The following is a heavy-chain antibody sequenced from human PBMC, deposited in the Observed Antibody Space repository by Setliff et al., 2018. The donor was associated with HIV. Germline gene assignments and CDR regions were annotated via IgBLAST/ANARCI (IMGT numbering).Heavy chain of an antibody. CDR3: AKNLYSSIWSPLDY. V-gene: IGHV4-39*01. Sequence: ASETLSLTCSVSGGSINDERYYWGWIRQPPGKGLEWIGSIHHSGTAYDNPSLKSRVTISVDPSKNTLFLQMGSLRTEDTAVYFCAKNLYSSIWSPLDYWGQGTLVTVSS. J-gene: IGHJ4*02. CDR1: GGSINDERYY. CDR2: IHHSGTA. D-gene: IGHD6-13*01.